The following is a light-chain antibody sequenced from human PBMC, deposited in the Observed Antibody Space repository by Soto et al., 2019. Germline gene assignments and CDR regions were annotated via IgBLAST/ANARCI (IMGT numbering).Light chain of an antibody. CDR3: QQRSNWPLS. Sequence: EIVLTQSPATLSLSPAERATLSCSSGQSVSRYLAWYQQKPGQAPRLLIYHASNRATGIPARFSGRGSGTDFAPTISSLEPEDVAVYYCQQRSNWPLSFGGGTKMEIK. CDR1: QSVSRY. CDR2: HAS. J-gene: IGKJ4*01. V-gene: IGKV3-11*01.